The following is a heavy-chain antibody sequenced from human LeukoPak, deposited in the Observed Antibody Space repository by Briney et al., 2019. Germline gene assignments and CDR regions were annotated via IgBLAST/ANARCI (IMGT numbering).Heavy chain of an antibody. CDR2: IYYSGIT. CDR1: GGSISSYY. CDR3: ARDHAGASALNSDY. V-gene: IGHV4-59*01. J-gene: IGHJ4*02. D-gene: IGHD1-26*01. Sequence: SETLSLTCTVSGGSISSYYWSWLRQPPGKGLEWIGFIYYSGITDYNPSLKSRVTISVDTSKNQFSLKLSSVTAADTAVYYCARDHAGASALNSDYWGQGTLVTVSS.